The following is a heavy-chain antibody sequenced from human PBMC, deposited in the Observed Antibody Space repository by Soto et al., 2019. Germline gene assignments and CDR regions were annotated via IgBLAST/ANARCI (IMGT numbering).Heavy chain of an antibody. CDR1: GFTFSSYG. CDR2: ISYDGSNK. Sequence: QVQLVESGGGVVQPGKSLRLSCAGSGFTFSSYGMDWVRQAPGKGLEWVAVISYDGSNKYYADSVKGRFTMSRDNSKNALYLQMRSLRADDTAVYYCAKDRMGAGVRGYFDYWGQGTLVTVSS. CDR3: AKDRMGAGVRGYFDY. D-gene: IGHD3-10*01. J-gene: IGHJ4*02. V-gene: IGHV3-30*18.